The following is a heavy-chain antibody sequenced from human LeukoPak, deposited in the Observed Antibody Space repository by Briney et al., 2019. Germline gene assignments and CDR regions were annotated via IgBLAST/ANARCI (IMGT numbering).Heavy chain of an antibody. J-gene: IGHJ4*02. D-gene: IGHD6-13*01. CDR3: ARGTYSSSWYRLFDY. V-gene: IGHV4-59*01. Sequence: SETLSLTCTVSGGSISSYYWSWIRQPPGKGLEWIGYIYYSGSTNYNPSLKSRVTISVDTSKNQFSLKLSSVTAADTAVYCCARGTYSSSWYRLFDYWGQGTLVTVSS. CDR1: GGSISSYY. CDR2: IYYSGST.